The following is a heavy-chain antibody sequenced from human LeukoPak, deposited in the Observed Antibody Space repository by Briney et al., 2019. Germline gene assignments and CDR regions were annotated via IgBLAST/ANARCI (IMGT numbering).Heavy chain of an antibody. V-gene: IGHV3-7*01. J-gene: IGHJ4*02. CDR3: VKGLYTIDY. D-gene: IGHD2-2*02. CDR2: IKPDEGEK. Sequence: GGSLRLSCAASGFTFSSYWMSWVRQAPGKGLEWVANIKPDEGEKYYVDSVKGRFTVSRDNAKNSLYLQMNSLRAEDTAVYYCVKGLYTIDYWGQGTLVTVSS. CDR1: GFTFSSYW.